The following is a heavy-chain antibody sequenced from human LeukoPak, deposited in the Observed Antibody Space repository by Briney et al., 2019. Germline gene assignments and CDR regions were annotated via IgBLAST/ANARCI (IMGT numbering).Heavy chain of an antibody. CDR3: ARHRAAVTTSPFDY. V-gene: IGHV5-51*01. CDR1: GYSFTSYW. CDR2: IYPGDSDT. J-gene: IGHJ4*02. D-gene: IGHD4-11*01. Sequence: GESPKISCKGSGYSFTSYWIGWVRQMPGKGLEWVGFIYPGDSDTRYSPSFQGQVTISADKSISTAYLQWSSLKASDTAMYYCARHRAAVTTSPFDYWGQGTLVTVSS.